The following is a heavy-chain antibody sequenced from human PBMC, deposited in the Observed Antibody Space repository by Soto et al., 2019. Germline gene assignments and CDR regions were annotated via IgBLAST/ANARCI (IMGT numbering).Heavy chain of an antibody. CDR1: GFTFSNYI. CDR2: ISWNSGSI. Sequence: PGGSLRLSCAASGFTFSNYIMHWVRQAPGKGLEWVSGISWNSGSIGYADSVKGRFTISRDNAKNSLYLQMNSLRAEDTALYYCAKDPRTIPLLPSIWGQGTMVTVSS. CDR3: AKDPRTIPLLPSI. J-gene: IGHJ3*02. D-gene: IGHD3-3*01. V-gene: IGHV3-9*01.